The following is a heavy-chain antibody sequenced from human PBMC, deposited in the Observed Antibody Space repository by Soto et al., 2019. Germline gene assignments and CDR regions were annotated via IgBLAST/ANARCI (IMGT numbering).Heavy chain of an antibody. CDR2: ISYDGSNK. J-gene: IGHJ5*02. D-gene: IGHD5-12*01. CDR3: AKGIAPYVDIVAWANWFDP. Sequence: GGSLRLSCAASGFTFSSYGMHWVRQAPGKGLEWVAVISYDGSNKYYADSVKGRFTISRDNSKNTLYLQINSLRAEDTAVYYCAKGIAPYVDIVAWANWFDPWGQGTLVTVSS. CDR1: GFTFSSYG. V-gene: IGHV3-30*18.